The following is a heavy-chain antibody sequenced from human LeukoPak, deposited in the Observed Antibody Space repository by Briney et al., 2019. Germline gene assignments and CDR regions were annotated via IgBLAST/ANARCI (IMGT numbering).Heavy chain of an antibody. D-gene: IGHD3-10*01. CDR1: GYTFTGYY. J-gene: IGHJ3*02. V-gene: IGHV1-2*04. CDR2: INPNSGGT. Sequence: ASVKVSCKASGYTFTGYYMHWVRQAPGQGREWMGWINPNSGGTNYAQKLQGWVTMTRDTSISTAYMERSRLRSDDTAVYYCAREGEEYYGSGTFAFDIWGQGTMVTVSS. CDR3: AREGEEYYGSGTFAFDI.